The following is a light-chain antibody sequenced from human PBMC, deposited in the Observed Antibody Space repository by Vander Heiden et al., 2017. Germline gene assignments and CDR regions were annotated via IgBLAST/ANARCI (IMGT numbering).Light chain of an antibody. J-gene: IGLJ2*01. V-gene: IGLV1-40*01. CDR2: GHS. CDR3: QSYGSGHVI. CDR1: SSNIGAGYD. Sequence: QPLLPQPPSVSGAPGQRVTISCTGSSSNIGAGYDVNWYQQLPGTAPRLLIYGHSNRPSGVPDRFSGSTSGTSASLVITALQSDDEAQYYCQSYGSGHVIFGGGTKLTVL.